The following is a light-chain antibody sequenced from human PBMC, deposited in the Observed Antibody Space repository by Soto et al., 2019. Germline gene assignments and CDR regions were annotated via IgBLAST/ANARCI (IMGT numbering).Light chain of an antibody. J-gene: IGKJ5*01. Sequence: DIHMTQSASSLSASVGYSVTITCRASQSISSYLNWYQQKPGKAPKLLIYAASSLQSGVPSRFSGSGSGTDFTFTINNLQPEDIATYYCQQYVNLPLTFGQGTRLEIK. CDR2: AAS. CDR3: QQYVNLPLT. CDR1: QSISSY. V-gene: IGKV1-33*01.